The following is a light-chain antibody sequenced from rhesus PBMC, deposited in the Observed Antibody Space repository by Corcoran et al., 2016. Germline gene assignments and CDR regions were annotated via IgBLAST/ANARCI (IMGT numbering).Light chain of an antibody. Sequence: DIVMTQSPDSLAVSLGERVTINCKSSQSLLYSSNDQNYLAWYQQKPRQVPIILIYWASTRDSWVPNRVRGSGSKTDFTLTISGLQAEDVAVYYCQQYYSSPLSCGQGTKVEIK. J-gene: IGKJ2*01. CDR3: QQYYSSPLS. V-gene: IGKV4-1*01. CDR2: WAS. CDR1: QSLLYSSNDQNY.